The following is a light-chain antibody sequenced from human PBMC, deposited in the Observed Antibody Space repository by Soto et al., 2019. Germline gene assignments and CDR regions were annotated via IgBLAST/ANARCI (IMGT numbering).Light chain of an antibody. Sequence: DIQLTQSPSFLSASVGDRVTITCRASQGISSYLAWYQQKPGKAPKLLIYAASTLQSGVPSRFSGSGSGTEXXXXXXXXXXXXFXTYYCQQLNSYPLTFGPGTKVDIK. J-gene: IGKJ3*01. CDR1: QGISSY. CDR3: QQLNSYPLT. V-gene: IGKV1-9*01. CDR2: AAS.